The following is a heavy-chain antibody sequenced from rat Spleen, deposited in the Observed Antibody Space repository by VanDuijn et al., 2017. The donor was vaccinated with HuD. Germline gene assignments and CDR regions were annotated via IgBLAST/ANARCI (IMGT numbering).Heavy chain of an antibody. CDR3: ARGPPNILPDY. Sequence: QVQLKESGPGLVQPSQTLSLTCTVSGFSLTSYSVHWVRQPTGKGLEWMGVIWTGGGTDYTSAHKSRRSISRDTPKSQVFLKMNSLTNEDIATYYCARGPPNILPDYWGQGVMVTVSS. J-gene: IGHJ2*01. CDR2: IWTGGGT. V-gene: IGHV2-30*01. D-gene: IGHD1-9*01. CDR1: GFSLTSYS.